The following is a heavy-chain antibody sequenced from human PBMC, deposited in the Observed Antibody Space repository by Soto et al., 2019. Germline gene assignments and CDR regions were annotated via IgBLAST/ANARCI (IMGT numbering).Heavy chain of an antibody. D-gene: IGHD3-3*01. V-gene: IGHV1-8*01. CDR2: MNPNSGNT. CDR3: VIGRGDFWSGYPYYYYYYMDV. CDR1: GYTFTSYD. J-gene: IGHJ6*03. Sequence: ASVKVSCKASGYTFTSYDINWVRQATGQGLEWMGWMNPNSGNTGYAQKFQGRVTMTRNTSISTAYKELSSLRSEYTAVYYCVIGRGDFWSGYPYYYYYYMDVWGKGTTVTVSS.